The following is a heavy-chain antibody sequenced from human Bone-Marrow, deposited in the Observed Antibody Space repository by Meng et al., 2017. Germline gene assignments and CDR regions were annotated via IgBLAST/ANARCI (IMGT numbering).Heavy chain of an antibody. Sequence: SMKVSCKASGGTFSSYAISWVRQAPGQGLEWMGGIIPIFGTANYAQKFQGRVTNTADESTSTAYMELSSLRSEDTAVYYCATDYGENFDYWGQGTLVTVSS. CDR2: IIPIFGTA. J-gene: IGHJ4*02. V-gene: IGHV1-69*13. CDR1: GGTFSSYA. D-gene: IGHD4-17*01. CDR3: ATDYGENFDY.